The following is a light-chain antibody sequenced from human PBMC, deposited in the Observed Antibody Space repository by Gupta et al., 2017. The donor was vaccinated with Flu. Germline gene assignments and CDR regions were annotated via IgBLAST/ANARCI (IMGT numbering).Light chain of an antibody. Sequence: DIQMAQSPSTLSASVGDRVTITCRASQSSDSWLDWYQQKPGKAPKLLIYKASNLESGVPSRFSGSGSGTEFTLTISRLQPDDFATYYCQQNNSNPWTFGQGTTVEIK. CDR3: QQNNSNPWT. V-gene: IGKV1-5*03. J-gene: IGKJ1*01. CDR1: QSSDSW. CDR2: KAS.